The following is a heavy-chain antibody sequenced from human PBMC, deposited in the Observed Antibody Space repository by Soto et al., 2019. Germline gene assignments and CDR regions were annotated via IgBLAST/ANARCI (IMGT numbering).Heavy chain of an antibody. V-gene: IGHV4-31*03. Sequence: QVQLQESGPGLVKPSQTLSLTCTVSAGSIGSGFYYWSWIRQHPGKGLEWIGYIYSRGNTYYTPSLKSRVNISLGTSDNQFSLTLSSVTAADTAVYYCARGTYFFYMDVWGKGTTVTVSS. CDR1: AGSIGSGFYY. CDR3: ARGTYFFYMDV. J-gene: IGHJ6*03. CDR2: IYSRGNT.